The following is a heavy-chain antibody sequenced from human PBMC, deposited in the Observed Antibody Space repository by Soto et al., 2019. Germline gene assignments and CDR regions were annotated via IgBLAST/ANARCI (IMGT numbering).Heavy chain of an antibody. CDR1: SGPSKSHN. J-gene: IGHJ6*01. Sequence: QVQVQQSGPGLVKPSETLSLTCTVSSGPSKSHNWGWIRQPPGRGLEWIGYVYDTWSTSYNPSLTSRVTVSADPSTHRISLTLRFVTAADTAVYYCVRQGIGFLHGLVDVWGQGTTVIVSS. CDR3: VRQGIGFLHGLVDV. D-gene: IGHD3-10*01. V-gene: IGHV4-59*08. CDR2: VYDTWST.